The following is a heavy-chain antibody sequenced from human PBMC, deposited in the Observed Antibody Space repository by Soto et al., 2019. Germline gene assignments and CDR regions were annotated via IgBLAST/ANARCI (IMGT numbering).Heavy chain of an antibody. D-gene: IGHD6-19*01. V-gene: IGHV4-31*03. CDR3: ARATGSGWYDYYYGMDV. Sequence: QLQLQESGPGLVKPSQTLSLTCTVSGGSISSGGYYWSWIRQHPGKGLEWIGYIYYSGSTYYNPSLKSRVTISVDTAKNQFSLKLSSVTAADTAVYYCARATGSGWYDYYYGMDVWGQGTTVTVSS. CDR2: IYYSGST. J-gene: IGHJ6*02. CDR1: GGSISSGGYY.